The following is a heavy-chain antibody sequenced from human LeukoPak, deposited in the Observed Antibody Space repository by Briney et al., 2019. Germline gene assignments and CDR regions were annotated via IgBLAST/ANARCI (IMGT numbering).Heavy chain of an antibody. CDR2: INLNTGGT. Sequence: ASVKVSCKASGYTFTASFMHWVRQAPGRGLEWMGWINLNTGGTSYAQRFQGRVTMTRDTSISTAYMDLSRLTSDDTAVYYCARLGPVILPNDAFDIWGQGTMVTVSS. CDR3: ARLGPVILPNDAFDI. D-gene: IGHD1-26*01. CDR1: GYTFTASF. J-gene: IGHJ3*02. V-gene: IGHV1-2*02.